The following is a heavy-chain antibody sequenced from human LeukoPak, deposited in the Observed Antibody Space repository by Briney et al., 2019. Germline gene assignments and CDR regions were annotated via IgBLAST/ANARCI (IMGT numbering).Heavy chain of an antibody. CDR2: IYSGGST. CDR1: GFTVSSNY. J-gene: IGHJ3*02. D-gene: IGHD3-22*01. Sequence: PGGSLRLSCAASGFTVSSNYMSWVRQAPGKGLEWVSVIYSGGSTYYADSVKGRFTISRDNSKNTLYLQMNSLRAEDTAVYYCARGHNLGDSSGYYDHDAFDIWGQGTMVTVSS. CDR3: ARGHNLGDSSGYYDHDAFDI. V-gene: IGHV3-53*01.